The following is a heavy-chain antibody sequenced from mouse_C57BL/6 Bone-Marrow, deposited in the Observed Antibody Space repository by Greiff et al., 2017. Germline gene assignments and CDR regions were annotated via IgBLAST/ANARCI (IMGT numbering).Heavy chain of an antibody. CDR1: GYTFTSYW. D-gene: IGHD1-1*01. CDR2: IDPSDSYT. V-gene: IGHV1-69*01. CDR3: ARGDYYGSSFDY. Sequence: QVQLQQPGAELVMPGASVKLSFKASGYTFTSYWMHWVKQRPGQGLEWIGEIDPSDSYTNYNQKFKGKSTLTVDKSSSTAYMQRSSLTSEDSAVYYCARGDYYGSSFDYWGQGTTLTVSS. J-gene: IGHJ2*01.